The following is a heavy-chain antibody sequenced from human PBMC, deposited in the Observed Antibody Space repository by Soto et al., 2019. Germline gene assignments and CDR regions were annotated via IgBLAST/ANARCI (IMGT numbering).Heavy chain of an antibody. CDR3: ARGSAYKEPLPFLY. CDR2: ISAASSYI. J-gene: IGHJ4*02. D-gene: IGHD3-16*01. CDR1: GFSFSRYT. Sequence: PGGSLRLSCAASGFSFSRYTMNWVRQAPGKGLEWVSSISAASSYITYADSVKGRFTISRDNAKSSLYLQVSSLRAEDTAVYYCARGSAYKEPLPFLYWGQGTLVTVSS. V-gene: IGHV3-21*01.